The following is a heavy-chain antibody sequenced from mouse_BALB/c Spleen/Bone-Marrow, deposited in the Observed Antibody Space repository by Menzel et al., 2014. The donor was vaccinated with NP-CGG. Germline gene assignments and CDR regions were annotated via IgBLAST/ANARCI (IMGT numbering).Heavy chain of an antibody. J-gene: IGHJ1*01. V-gene: IGHV1-84*02. CDR3: ARILYWYFDV. CDR1: GYTFTDYY. Sequence: QVQLQQPGPELVKPGASVKISCKASGYTFTDYYINWVKQKPGQGLEWIGWVYPGSGNTEYNEKFKGKATLTVDTSSSTAYMQLSSLTSEDTAVYFCARILYWYFDVWGAGTTVTVSS. CDR2: VYPGSGNT.